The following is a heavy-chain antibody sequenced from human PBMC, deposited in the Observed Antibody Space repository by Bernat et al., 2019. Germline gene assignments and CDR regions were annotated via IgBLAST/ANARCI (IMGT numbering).Heavy chain of an antibody. Sequence: QVQLVESGGGVVQPGRSLRLSCVASGFTFSSYGMHWVRQAPGKGLEWVAVISYDGSNKYYADSVKGRFTISRDNSKNTLYLQMNSLRAEDTAVYYCAKAANYYGSGSYPGPLDAFDIWGQGTMVTVSS. CDR3: AKAANYYGSGSYPGPLDAFDI. D-gene: IGHD3-10*01. J-gene: IGHJ3*02. V-gene: IGHV3-30*18. CDR1: GFTFSSYG. CDR2: ISYDGSNK.